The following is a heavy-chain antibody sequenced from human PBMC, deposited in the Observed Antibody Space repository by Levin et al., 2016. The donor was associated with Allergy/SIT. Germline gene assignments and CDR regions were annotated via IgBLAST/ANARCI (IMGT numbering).Heavy chain of an antibody. CDR2: IIPIFGTA. Sequence: SVKVSCKASGGTFSSYAISWVRQAPGQGLEWMGGIIPIFGTANYAQKFQGRVTITADESTSTAYMELSSLRSEDTAVYYCARTRYFYGPAAIVHYYYGMDVWGQGTTVTVSS. V-gene: IGHV1-69*13. D-gene: IGHD2-2*02. CDR3: ARTRYFYGPAAIVHYYYGMDV. CDR1: GGTFSSYA. J-gene: IGHJ6*02.